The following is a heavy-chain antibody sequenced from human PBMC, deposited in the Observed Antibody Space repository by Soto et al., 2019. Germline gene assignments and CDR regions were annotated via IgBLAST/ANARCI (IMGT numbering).Heavy chain of an antibody. V-gene: IGHV1-69*04. Sequence: SVKVSCKASGGTFSSYTISWVRQAPGQGLEWMGRIIPILGIANYAQKFQGRVTITADKSTSTAYMELSSLRSEDTAVYYCARDLSRYCSGGSCYSNWFDPWGQGTLVTVSS. CDR1: GGTFSSYT. D-gene: IGHD2-15*01. J-gene: IGHJ5*02. CDR3: ARDLSRYCSGGSCYSNWFDP. CDR2: IIPILGIA.